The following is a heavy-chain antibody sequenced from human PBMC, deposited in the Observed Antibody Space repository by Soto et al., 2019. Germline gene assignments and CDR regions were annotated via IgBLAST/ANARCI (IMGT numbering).Heavy chain of an antibody. J-gene: IGHJ4*02. CDR2: TGATGRIT. V-gene: IGHV3-23*01. Sequence: DGSLRLSGAASGFAFIIYAMTWVRPAPGKVLDWVSSTGATGRITYYSDAVKGRLTVSRVDSNNTLDVQMRNRRAEDTTVYHYVTVHSPSRSFDYGGQGTLVTVSS. CDR1: GFAFIIYA. CDR3: VTVHSPSRSFDY. D-gene: IGHD6-13*01.